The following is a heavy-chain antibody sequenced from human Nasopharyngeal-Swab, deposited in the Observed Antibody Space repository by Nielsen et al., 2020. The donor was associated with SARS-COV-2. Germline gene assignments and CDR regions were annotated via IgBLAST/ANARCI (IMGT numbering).Heavy chain of an antibody. Sequence: GSLRLSCTVSGGSISSYYWTWIRQSPGKGLEWIGYIYYSGSTDYNPSLKGRVTISVDTSKNQFSLKLSSVTAADTAVYYCASIAAAGTWGQGTLVTVSS. V-gene: IGHV4-59*12. CDR1: GGSISSYY. CDR2: IYYSGST. J-gene: IGHJ4*02. D-gene: IGHD6-13*01. CDR3: ASIAAAGT.